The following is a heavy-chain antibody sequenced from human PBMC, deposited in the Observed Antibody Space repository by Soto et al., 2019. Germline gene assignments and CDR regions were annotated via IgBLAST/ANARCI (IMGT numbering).Heavy chain of an antibody. D-gene: IGHD1-26*01. CDR2: ISGSGGST. V-gene: IGHV3-23*01. CDR1: GFTFSSYA. Sequence: EVQLLESGGGLVQPGGSLRLSCAASGFTFSSYAMSWVRQAPGKGLEWVSAISGSGGSTYYADSVKGRFTISRDNSKNTLYLRMNSLRAEGTAVYYSAKDDGWELLNYYYGMDVWGQGTTVTVSS. CDR3: AKDDGWELLNYYYGMDV. J-gene: IGHJ6*02.